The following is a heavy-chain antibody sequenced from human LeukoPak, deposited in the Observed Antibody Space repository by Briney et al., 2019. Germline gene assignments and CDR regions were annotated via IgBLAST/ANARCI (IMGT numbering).Heavy chain of an antibody. CDR3: ARSGYCSGGSCYSGIGYYYYGMDV. CDR2: IGTAGDT. V-gene: IGHV3-13*01. CDR1: GFTFSSYD. Sequence: GGSLRLSCAASGFTFSSYDMHWVRQATGKGLEWVSAIGTAGDTYYPGSVKGRFTISRENAKNSLYLQMNSLRAGDTAVYYCARSGYCSGGSCYSGIGYYYYGMDVWGQGTTVTVSS. D-gene: IGHD2-15*01. J-gene: IGHJ6*02.